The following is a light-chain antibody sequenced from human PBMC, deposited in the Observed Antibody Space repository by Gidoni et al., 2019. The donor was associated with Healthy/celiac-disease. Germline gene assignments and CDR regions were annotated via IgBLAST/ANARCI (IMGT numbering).Light chain of an antibody. Sequence: QSALTQPASVSGSPGQSITISCTGTSSDVGGYNYVSWYQQHPGNAPKLMIYDVSKRPSGVSNRFSGSNSGNTASLTISGLQAEDEADYYCSSYTSSSTPHYVFGTGTKVTVL. J-gene: IGLJ1*01. V-gene: IGLV2-14*01. CDR1: SSDVGGYNY. CDR2: DVS. CDR3: SSYTSSSTPHYV.